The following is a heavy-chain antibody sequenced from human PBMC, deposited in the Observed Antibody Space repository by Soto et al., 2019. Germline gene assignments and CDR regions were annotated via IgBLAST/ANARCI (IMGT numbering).Heavy chain of an antibody. CDR2: IYYSGST. Sequence: QVQLQESGPGLVKPSETLSLTFTVSGGSISNFYWSWIRQPPGKGLECIGYIYYSGSTNYNPSLKSRVTISVDTSKNQFSLKLISVTAADTAVYFCARRYGGNLDYWGQGTLVTVSS. J-gene: IGHJ4*02. V-gene: IGHV4-59*08. D-gene: IGHD1-26*01. CDR3: ARRYGGNLDY. CDR1: GGSISNFY.